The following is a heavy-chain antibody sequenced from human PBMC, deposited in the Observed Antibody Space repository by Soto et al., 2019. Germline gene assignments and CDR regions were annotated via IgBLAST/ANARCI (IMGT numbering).Heavy chain of an antibody. V-gene: IGHV3-30*18. Sequence: GGSLRLSCAASGFTFSSYGMHWVRQAPGKGLEWVAVISYDGSNKYYADSVKGRFTISRDNSKNTLYLQMNSLRAEDTAVYYCAKDKYYYDSSIDYWGQGTLVTVSS. J-gene: IGHJ4*02. CDR3: AKDKYYYDSSIDY. CDR1: GFTFSSYG. CDR2: ISYDGSNK. D-gene: IGHD3-22*01.